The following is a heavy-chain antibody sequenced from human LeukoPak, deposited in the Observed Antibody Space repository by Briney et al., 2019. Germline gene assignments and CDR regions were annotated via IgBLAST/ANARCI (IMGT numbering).Heavy chain of an antibody. V-gene: IGHV4-4*02. CDR1: GGSITNTNY. CDR3: ARLLAVAATDAYHYYGMDV. Sequence: SGTLSLTCGVSGGSITNTNYWTWVRPPPGKGLEWIGEVNLQGSTNYNPSLKSRVTISVDTSKNQFSLKLSSVTAADTAVYYCARLLAVAATDAYHYYGMDVWGQGTTVTVSS. J-gene: IGHJ6*02. CDR2: VNLQGST. D-gene: IGHD6-19*01.